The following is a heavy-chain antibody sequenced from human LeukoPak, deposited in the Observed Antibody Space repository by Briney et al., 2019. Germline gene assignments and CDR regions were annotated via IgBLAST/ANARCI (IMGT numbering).Heavy chain of an antibody. CDR2: IIPIFGTA. Sequence: ASVKVSCKASGGTFTSYAISWVRQAPGQRLEWMGGIIPIFGTANYAQKFQGRVTLTADKSTSTAYMELSSLRSEDTAVYYCARARIAAAGDYFDYWAQGTLVSVSS. J-gene: IGHJ4*02. V-gene: IGHV1-69*06. D-gene: IGHD6-13*01. CDR3: ARARIAAAGDYFDY. CDR1: GGTFTSYA.